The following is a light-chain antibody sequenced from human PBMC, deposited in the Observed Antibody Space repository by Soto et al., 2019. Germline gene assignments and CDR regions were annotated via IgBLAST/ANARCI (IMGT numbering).Light chain of an antibody. CDR1: QSVSSN. CDR3: QQYNDWWT. J-gene: IGKJ1*01. V-gene: IGKV3-15*01. Sequence: EMVMTQSPATLSVSPGERAALSCRASQSVSSNLAWYQQKPGQAPRLLIYGASTRAAGIPARFSGSGSGTEFTLTISSLXXXDSAVYYCQQYNDWWTFGQGTKVEIK. CDR2: GAS.